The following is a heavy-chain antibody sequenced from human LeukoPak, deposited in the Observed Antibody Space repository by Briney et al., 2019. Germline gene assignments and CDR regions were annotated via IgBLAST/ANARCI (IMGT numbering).Heavy chain of an antibody. CDR3: ASQQDLKFILSSGGYYFDV. D-gene: IGHD3-16*01. V-gene: IGHV3-7*01. Sequence: GGSLRLSCAASKFTFSNYGMSWVRQAPGRGLQWVANIKYDGTEKNYVESVRGRFTIELDNATTSVFLQMTGLRVDDTAIYYCASQQDLKFILSSGGYYFDVCGQGSLVTVSS. CDR1: KFTFSNYG. CDR2: IKYDGTEK. J-gene: IGHJ4*02.